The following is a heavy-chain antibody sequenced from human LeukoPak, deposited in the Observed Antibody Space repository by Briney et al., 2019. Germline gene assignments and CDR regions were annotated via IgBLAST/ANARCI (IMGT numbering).Heavy chain of an antibody. CDR2: FSSGGSA. V-gene: IGHV4-39*07. D-gene: IGHD3-22*01. CDR3: AREEDRSGD. CDR1: GGSISSSSYY. Sequence: SETLSLTCIVPGGSISSSSYYWAWIRQSPGKGLEWIGTFSSGGSAYYNPSLTSRVSISKDTSDNQFSLRLYSVTAADTAVYYCAREEDRSGDWGQGTLVTVTS. J-gene: IGHJ4*02.